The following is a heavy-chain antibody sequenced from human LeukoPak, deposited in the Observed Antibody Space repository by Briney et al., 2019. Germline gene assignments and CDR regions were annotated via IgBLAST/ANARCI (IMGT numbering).Heavy chain of an antibody. CDR2: INSDGSST. CDR3: ARVGLGYGVPAA. J-gene: IGHJ4*02. V-gene: IGHV3-74*01. Sequence: PGGSLRLSCAASGFTFSSYWMHWVRQAPGKGLVWVSRINSDGSSTSYADSVKGRFTISRDNAKNTLYLQMISLRAEDTAVYYCARVGLGYGVPAAWGQGTLVTVSS. CDR1: GFTFSSYW. D-gene: IGHD2-2*01.